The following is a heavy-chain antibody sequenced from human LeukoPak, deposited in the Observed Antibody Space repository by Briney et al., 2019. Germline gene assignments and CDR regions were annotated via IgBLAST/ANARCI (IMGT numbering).Heavy chain of an antibody. CDR2: ISAYNGNT. V-gene: IGHV1-18*01. Sequence: ASVKVSCKASGYTFTSYGISWVRQAPGQGLEWMGWISAYNGNTNYAQKLQGRVTTTTDTSTSTAYMELRSLRSDDTAVYYCARDDPIAVAGLIDYWGQGTLVTVSS. CDR3: ARDDPIAVAGLIDY. J-gene: IGHJ4*02. D-gene: IGHD6-19*01. CDR1: GYTFTSYG.